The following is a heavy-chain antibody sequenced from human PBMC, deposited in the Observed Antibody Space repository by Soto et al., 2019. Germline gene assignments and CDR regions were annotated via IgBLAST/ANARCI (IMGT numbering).Heavy chain of an antibody. Sequence: GGSLRLSCAASGFTFSSYGMHWVRQAPGKGLEWVAVISYDGSNKYYADSVKGRFTISRDNSKNTLYLQMNSLRAEDTAVYYCAKGSHSSSWYNWFDPWGQGTLVTVSS. CDR1: GFTFSSYG. V-gene: IGHV3-30*18. D-gene: IGHD6-13*01. J-gene: IGHJ5*02. CDR2: ISYDGSNK. CDR3: AKGSHSSSWYNWFDP.